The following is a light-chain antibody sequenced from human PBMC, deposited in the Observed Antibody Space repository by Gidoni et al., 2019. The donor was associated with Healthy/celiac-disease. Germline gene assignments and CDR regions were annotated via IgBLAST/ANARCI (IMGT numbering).Light chain of an antibody. Sequence: SYVLTQPPSVSVAPGKTARITCGGNHIGSKSVHWYQQQPGQAPVLVVYDDSDRPSGIPERFSGSNSGNTATLTISRVEAGGEADYYCQVWDSSSDPVVFGGGTKLTVL. V-gene: IGLV3-21*03. J-gene: IGLJ2*01. CDR3: QVWDSSSDPVV. CDR2: DDS. CDR1: HIGSKS.